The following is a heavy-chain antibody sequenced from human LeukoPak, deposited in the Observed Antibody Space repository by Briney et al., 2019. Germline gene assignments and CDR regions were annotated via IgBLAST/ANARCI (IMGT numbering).Heavy chain of an antibody. D-gene: IGHD3-22*01. J-gene: IGHJ4*02. Sequence: GGSLRLSCAASGFTFSDYYMSWIRQAPGKGLEWVSYISSSGSTIYYADFVKGRFTISRDNAKNSLYLQMNSLRAEDTAVYYCARYYYDSSGSPFNDYWGQGTLVTVSS. CDR2: ISSSGSTI. V-gene: IGHV3-11*01. CDR3: ARYYYDSSGSPFNDY. CDR1: GFTFSDYY.